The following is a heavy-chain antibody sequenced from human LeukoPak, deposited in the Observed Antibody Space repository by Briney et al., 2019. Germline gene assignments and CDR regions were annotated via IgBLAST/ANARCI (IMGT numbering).Heavy chain of an antibody. J-gene: IGHJ6*02. CDR2: IYYSGST. CDR3: ARDSSVGRGSGSYGRGKNYYYYGMDV. CDR1: GGSISSGGYY. D-gene: IGHD3-10*01. V-gene: IGHV4-31*03. Sequence: PSETLSLTCTVSGGSISSGGYYWSWIRQHPGKGLEWIGYIYYSGSTYYNPSLKSRVTISVDTSKNQFSLKLSSVTAADTAVYYCARDSSVGRGSGSYGRGKNYYYYGMDVWGQGTTVTVSS.